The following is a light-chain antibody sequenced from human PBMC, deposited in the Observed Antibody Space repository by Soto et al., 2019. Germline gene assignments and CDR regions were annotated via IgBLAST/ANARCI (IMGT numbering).Light chain of an antibody. Sequence: QSVLTQSPSASASLGASVKLTCTLTSGHNTYAIAWHQQQPGKGPRYLMKLNSDGSHSRGDGIPDRFSGSSSGAERYLTISSLQSEYEADYYCQTWDTGIRVFGRGTKLTVL. J-gene: IGLJ2*01. CDR2: LNSDGSH. CDR3: QTWDTGIRV. CDR1: SGHNTYA. V-gene: IGLV4-69*01.